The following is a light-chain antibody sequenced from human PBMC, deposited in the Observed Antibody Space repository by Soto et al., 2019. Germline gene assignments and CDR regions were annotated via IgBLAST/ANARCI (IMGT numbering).Light chain of an antibody. CDR2: GAS. CDR1: QSVSSSY. CDR3: QQYGSSPPYT. V-gene: IGKV3-20*01. J-gene: IGKJ2*01. Sequence: EIVLTQSPGTLSLSPGERATLSCRASQSVSSSYLAWYQQKPGQAPRLLISGASSRATGIPDRFSGSGSGTDLPLTIRRLEPEDFAVYYCQQYGSSPPYTFGQGTKLEIK.